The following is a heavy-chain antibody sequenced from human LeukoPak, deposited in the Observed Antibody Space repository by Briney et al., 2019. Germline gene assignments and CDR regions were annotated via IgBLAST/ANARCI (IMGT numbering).Heavy chain of an antibody. D-gene: IGHD2-2*01. CDR3: ARTYCSSTSCLDYAIDY. CDR1: GYTFTGYY. CDR2: IIPIFGTA. Sequence: SVKVSCKASGYTFTGYYMHWVRQAPGQGLEWMGRIIPIFGTANYAQKFQGRVTITTDESTSTAYMELSSLRSEDTAVYYCARTYCSSTSCLDYAIDYWGQGTLVTVSS. J-gene: IGHJ4*02. V-gene: IGHV1-69*05.